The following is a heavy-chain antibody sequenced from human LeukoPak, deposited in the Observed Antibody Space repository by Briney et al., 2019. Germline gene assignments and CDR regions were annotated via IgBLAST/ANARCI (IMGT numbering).Heavy chain of an antibody. D-gene: IGHD3-22*01. J-gene: IGHJ4*02. V-gene: IGHV1-2*04. CDR3: ARELGNSGYYGVDY. Sequence: ASVKVSCKASGYSFTGHYIHWVRQAPGQGPEWVGWINPNSGDTTYAQNFQGWVTMTRDTSITTAYMELSRLRSDDSAVYYCARELGNSGYYGVDYWGQGTLVTVSS. CDR2: INPNSGDT. CDR1: GYSFTGHY.